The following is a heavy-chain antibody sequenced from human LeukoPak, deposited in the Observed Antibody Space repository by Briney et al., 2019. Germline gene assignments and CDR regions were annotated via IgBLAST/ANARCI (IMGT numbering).Heavy chain of an antibody. V-gene: IGHV1-18*01. CDR3: ARQGYYYDSSGYYYRDAFDI. J-gene: IGHJ3*02. CDR2: ISAYNGNT. Sequence: ASVKVSCKASGYTFTSYGISWVRQAPGQGLEWMGWISAYNGNTNYAQKLQGRVTMTTDTSTSTAYMELRSLRSDDTGVYYCARQGYYYDSSGYYYRDAFDIWGQGTMVTVSS. CDR1: GYTFTSYG. D-gene: IGHD3-22*01.